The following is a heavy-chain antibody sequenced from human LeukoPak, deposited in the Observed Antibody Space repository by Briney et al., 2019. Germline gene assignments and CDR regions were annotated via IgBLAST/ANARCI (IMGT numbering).Heavy chain of an antibody. CDR3: ARDPGQWLVPDAFDI. CDR1: SGSISSSSYY. J-gene: IGHJ3*02. D-gene: IGHD6-19*01. V-gene: IGHV4-39*07. Sequence: PSETLSLTYTVSSGSISSSSYYWGWIRQPPGQGLEWIGSIYYSGSTYYNPSLRSRATISVDTSKNQFSLKLSSVTAADTAVYYCARDPGQWLVPDAFDIWGQGTMVTVSS. CDR2: IYYSGST.